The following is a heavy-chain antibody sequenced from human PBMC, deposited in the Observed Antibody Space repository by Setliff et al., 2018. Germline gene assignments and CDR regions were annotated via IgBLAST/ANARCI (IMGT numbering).Heavy chain of an antibody. Sequence: GASVKVSCKASGYTFTGYFLHWVRQAPGQGLEWMGGTIPLVGTTDYAQKFQGRVTIITDESTSTAYMELSSLRSEDTAVYFCAREGVDTRSSTDYRYHMDVWGKGTTVTVSS. CDR2: TIPLVGTT. CDR1: GYTFTGYF. V-gene: IGHV1-69*05. CDR3: AREGVDTRSSTDYRYHMDV. D-gene: IGHD5-18*01. J-gene: IGHJ6*03.